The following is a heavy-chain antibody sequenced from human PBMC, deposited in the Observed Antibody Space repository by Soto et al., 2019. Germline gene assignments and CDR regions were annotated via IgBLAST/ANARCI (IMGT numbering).Heavy chain of an antibody. J-gene: IGHJ4*02. V-gene: IGHV3-30*18. CDR2: ISYDGSNK. CDR3: AKDRSVGGSYFDY. CDR1: GFTFRSYG. Sequence: LRLSCAASGFTFRSYGMHWVRQAPGKGLEWVAVISYDGSNKYYADSVKGRFTISRDNSKNTLYLQMNSLRDEDTAIYYCAKDRSVGGSYFDYWGQRTLVTVSS. D-gene: IGHD3-16*01.